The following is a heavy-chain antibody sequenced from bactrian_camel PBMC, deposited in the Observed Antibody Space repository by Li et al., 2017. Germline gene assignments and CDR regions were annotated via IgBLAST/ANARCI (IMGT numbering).Heavy chain of an antibody. J-gene: IGHJ4*01. CDR3: AARSRIVSMCNLWVGSYSY. CDR2: IDTDGTT. Sequence: HVQQVESGGGSVQAGGSLRLSCTASGFPYDDYCMSWFRQAPGKEREGIAGIDTDGTTTYADSVKGRFTISEAYARSTLYLQMTGLNPDDAAMYYCAARSRIVSMCNLWVGSYSYWGQGTQVTVS. V-gene: IGHV3S1*01. D-gene: IGHD5*01. CDR1: GFPYDDYC.